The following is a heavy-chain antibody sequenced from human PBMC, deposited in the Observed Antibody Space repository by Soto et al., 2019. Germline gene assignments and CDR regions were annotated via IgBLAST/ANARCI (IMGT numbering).Heavy chain of an antibody. J-gene: IGHJ5*01. CDR1: GGSFSGYY. CDR2: INHSGST. V-gene: IGHV4-34*01. CDR3: ARNWNYS. Sequence: SETLSLTCAVYGGSFSGYYWSWIRQPPGKGLEWIGEINHSGSTNYNPSLKSRVTISVDTSKNQFSLKLSSVTAADTAVYYCARNWNYSWGQGTLVTVSS.